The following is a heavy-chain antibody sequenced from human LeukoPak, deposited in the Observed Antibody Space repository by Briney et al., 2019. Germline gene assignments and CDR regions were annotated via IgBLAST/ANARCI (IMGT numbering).Heavy chain of an antibody. D-gene: IGHD5-24*01. V-gene: IGHV4-59*01. Sequence: SGTLSLTCTVSGGSINSYYWSWLRQPPAKGLEWIGYIYYSWSTNYNPSLKSRVTISVDTSKNQFSLKISSVTAADTAVYYCARARDGHINNWFDPWGQGTLVTVSS. CDR3: ARARDGHINNWFDP. CDR1: GGSINSYY. CDR2: IYYSWST. J-gene: IGHJ5*02.